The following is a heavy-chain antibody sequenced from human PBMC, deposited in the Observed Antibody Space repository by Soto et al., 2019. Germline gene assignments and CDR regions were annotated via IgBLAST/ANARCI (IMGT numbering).Heavy chain of an antibody. D-gene: IGHD2-2*02. CDR1: GGTFSSYA. CDR2: IIPIFGTA. V-gene: IGHV1-69*06. J-gene: IGHJ4*02. Sequence: QVQLVQSGAEVKKPGSSVKVSCKASGGTFSSYAISWVRQAPGQGLEGMGGIIPIFGTANYAQKFQGRVTITADKSTSTAYMELSSLRSEDTAVYYCARGGRYCSSTSCYRGRFDYWGQGTLVTVSS. CDR3: ARGGRYCSSTSCYRGRFDY.